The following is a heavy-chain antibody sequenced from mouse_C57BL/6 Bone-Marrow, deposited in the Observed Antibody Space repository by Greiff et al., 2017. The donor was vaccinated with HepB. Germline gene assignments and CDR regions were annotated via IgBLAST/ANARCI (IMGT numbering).Heavy chain of an antibody. CDR1: GFTFSSYT. V-gene: IGHV5-9*01. CDR3: ARGESRYFDV. Sequence: EVKLVESGGGLVKPGGSLKLSCAASGFTFSSYTMSWVRQTPEKRLEWVATISGGGGNTYYPDSVKGRFTISRDNAKNTLYLQMSRLRSEDTALYYCARGESRYFDVWGTGTTVTVSS. CDR2: ISGGGGNT. J-gene: IGHJ1*03. D-gene: IGHD6-2*01.